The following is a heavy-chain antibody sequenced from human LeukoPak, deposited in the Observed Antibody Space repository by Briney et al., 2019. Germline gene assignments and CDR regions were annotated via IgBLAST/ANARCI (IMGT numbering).Heavy chain of an antibody. CDR2: ISAYNGNT. V-gene: IGHV1-18*01. J-gene: IGHJ4*02. Sequence: ASVKVSCKASGGTFSSYAISWVRQAPGQWLEWMGWISAYNGNTNYAQKLQGRVTMTTDTSTSTAYMELRSLRSDDTAVYYCASYDSSGYHDYWGQGTLVTVSS. CDR1: GGTFSSYA. CDR3: ASYDSSGYHDY. D-gene: IGHD3-22*01.